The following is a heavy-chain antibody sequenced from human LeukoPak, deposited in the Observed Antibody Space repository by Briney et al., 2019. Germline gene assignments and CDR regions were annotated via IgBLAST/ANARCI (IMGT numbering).Heavy chain of an antibody. V-gene: IGHV4-34*01. J-gene: IGHJ4*02. D-gene: IGHD2-2*01. Sequence: SENLPLTCAVYGGSFSGYYWSWIRQPPGKGLEWIGEINHSGSTNYNPSLKSRVTISVDTSKNQFSLKLSSVTAADTAVYYCARAARYCSSTSCPPLDYWGQGTLVTVSS. CDR3: ARAARYCSSTSCPPLDY. CDR1: GGSFSGYY. CDR2: INHSGST.